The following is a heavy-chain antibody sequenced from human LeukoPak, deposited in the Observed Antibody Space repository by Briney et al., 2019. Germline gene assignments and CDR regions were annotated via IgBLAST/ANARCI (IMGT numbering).Heavy chain of an antibody. J-gene: IGHJ4*02. CDR3: ASQLWDGGS. Sequence: PGGSLRLSCAASGFTFSSYGIHWVRQAPGKGLEWVGVIWHDGSNKYYADSVKGRFTISRDNSKNMLFLQMNNLRVEDTAVYYCASQLWDGGSWGQGTRVTVSS. CDR2: IWHDGSNK. D-gene: IGHD4-23*01. V-gene: IGHV3-33*01. CDR1: GFTFSSYG.